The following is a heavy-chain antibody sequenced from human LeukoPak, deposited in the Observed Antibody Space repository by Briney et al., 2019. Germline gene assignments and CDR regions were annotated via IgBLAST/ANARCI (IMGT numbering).Heavy chain of an antibody. V-gene: IGHV3-21*01. J-gene: IGHJ5*02. CDR2: ISSSGSYI. CDR1: GFTFSSYS. Sequence: GGSLRLSCAASGFTFSSYSMNWVRQAPGKGLEWVSSISSSGSYIYYADSVKGRFTISRDNAKNSLYLQMNSLSAEDTAVYYCARGPFKAYSSSWYIGWFDPWGQGTLVTVSS. CDR3: ARGPFKAYSSSWYIGWFDP. D-gene: IGHD6-13*01.